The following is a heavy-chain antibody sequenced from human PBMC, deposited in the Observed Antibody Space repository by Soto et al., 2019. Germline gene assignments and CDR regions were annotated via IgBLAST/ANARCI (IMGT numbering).Heavy chain of an antibody. CDR1: GFTFSSYG. V-gene: IGHV3-30*18. J-gene: IGHJ4*02. D-gene: IGHD6-19*01. Sequence: PGGSLRLSCAASGFTFSSYGMHWVRQAPGKGLEWVAVISYDGSNKYYADSVKGRFTISRDNSKNTLYLQMNSLRAEDTAVYYCAKDFFESSSEAWLVLDYWGQGTLVTVSS. CDR2: ISYDGSNK. CDR3: AKDFFESSSEAWLVLDY.